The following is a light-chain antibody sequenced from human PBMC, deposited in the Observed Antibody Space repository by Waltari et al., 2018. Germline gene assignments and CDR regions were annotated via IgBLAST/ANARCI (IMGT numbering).Light chain of an antibody. CDR3: LQDHSYPRT. V-gene: IGKV1-6*01. CDR2: CTS. CDR1: QGFRDD. J-gene: IGKJ1*01. Sequence: AIQMTQSPSSLSASVGDRVTITCRASQGFRDDLGWYQQKPGNAPKLLIYCTSILQSGVPALFSGSGSDKDFTLTISSLQPEDFATYYCLQDHSYPRTFGQGTRVEIK.